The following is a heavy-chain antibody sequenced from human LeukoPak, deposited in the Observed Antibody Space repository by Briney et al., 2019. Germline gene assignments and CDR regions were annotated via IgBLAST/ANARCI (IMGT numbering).Heavy chain of an antibody. D-gene: IGHD3-9*01. Sequence: PSETLSLTCAVYGGSFSGYYWSWLRQPPGKGLEWIGEINHSGSTNYNPSLKSRVTISVDTSKNQFFLKLSSVPAADTAVYYCAGGRRYFDWVLTRSGQKYQLFGPRGQGTLVTVSS. CDR3: AGGRRYFDWVLTRSGQKYQLFGP. V-gene: IGHV4-34*01. CDR2: INHSGST. J-gene: IGHJ5*02. CDR1: GGSFSGYY.